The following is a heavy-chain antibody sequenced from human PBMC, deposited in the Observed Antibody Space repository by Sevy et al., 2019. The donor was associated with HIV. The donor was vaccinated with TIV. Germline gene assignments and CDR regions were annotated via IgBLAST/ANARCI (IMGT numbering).Heavy chain of an antibody. J-gene: IGHJ4*02. CDR2: IYYSGCT. CDR1: GGSISNYY. CDR3: ARESIAAAGDFDY. V-gene: IGHV4-59*01. D-gene: IGHD6-13*01. Sequence: SETLSLTCSVSGGSISNYYWSWIRQPPGKGLEWIGYIYYSGCTNYNPSLKSRVTISVDTSKNQFSLKLSSVTAADTAVYYCARESIAAAGDFDYWGQGTLVTVSS.